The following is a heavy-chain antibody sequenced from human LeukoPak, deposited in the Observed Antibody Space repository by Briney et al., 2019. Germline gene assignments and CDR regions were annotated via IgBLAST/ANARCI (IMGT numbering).Heavy chain of an antibody. Sequence: SSETLSLTCTVSGDSITSYYWNWLRQPPGKGLEWIGHIYHSGSPSYNPSLKRRVTTSLDTSKNQSSLNLSSVTAAETAVYYCARPASAYYVNEGFDIWGPGTMVTVSS. CDR2: IYHSGSP. D-gene: IGHD3-3*01. CDR3: ARPASAYYVNEGFDI. CDR1: GDSITSYY. V-gene: IGHV4-59*01. J-gene: IGHJ3*02.